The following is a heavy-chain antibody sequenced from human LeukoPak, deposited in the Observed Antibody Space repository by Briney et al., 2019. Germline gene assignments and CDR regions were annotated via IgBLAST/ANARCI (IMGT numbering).Heavy chain of an antibody. CDR2: IYTSGST. CDR1: GGSIGSHY. D-gene: IGHD6-13*01. J-gene: IGHJ5*02. V-gene: IGHV4-4*07. Sequence: SETLSLTCSVSGGSIGSHYWSWIRQPAGKGLEWIGRIYTSGSTNYNPSLKSRVTTSVDTSKNQFSLNLSSVTAADTAVYYCARVEKYTSSGPTDPWGQGTLVTVSS. CDR3: ARVEKYTSSGPTDP.